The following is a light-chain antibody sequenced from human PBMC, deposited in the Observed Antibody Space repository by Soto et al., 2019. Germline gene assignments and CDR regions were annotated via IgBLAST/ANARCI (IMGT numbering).Light chain of an antibody. J-gene: IGKJ5*01. V-gene: IGKV1-39*01. CDR2: AAS. CDR3: QQSYTPASIT. CDR1: QSISRN. Sequence: DIQMTQSPSSLSASVGDRVTITCRASQSISRNLNWYQHKPGKAPKLLIYAASSLQNGVPSRFSGGGSGTEFTLSISSLQPEDFGTYYCQQSYTPASITFGQGTRLEMK.